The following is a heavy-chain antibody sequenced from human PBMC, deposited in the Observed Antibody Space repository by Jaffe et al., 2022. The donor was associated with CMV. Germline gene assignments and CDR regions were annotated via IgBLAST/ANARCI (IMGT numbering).Heavy chain of an antibody. CDR1: GGSISSSSYY. CDR3: ARPPSSGWLSGWFDP. V-gene: IGHV4-39*01. D-gene: IGHD6-19*01. CDR2: IYYSGST. J-gene: IGHJ5*02. Sequence: QLQLQESGPGLVKPSETLSLTCTVSGGSISSSSYYWGWIRQPPGKGLEWIGSIYYSGSTYYNPSLKSRVTISVDTSKNQFSLKLSSVTAADTAVYYCARPPSSGWLSGWFDPWGQGTLVTVSS.